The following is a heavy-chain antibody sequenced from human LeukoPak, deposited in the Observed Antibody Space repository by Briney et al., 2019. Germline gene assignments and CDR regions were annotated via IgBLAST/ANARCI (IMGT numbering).Heavy chain of an antibody. V-gene: IGHV3-7*01. CDR3: ARGVCGGGSCYSDL. CDR1: GFTFSSYW. J-gene: IGHJ5*02. CDR2: IKQDGSEK. D-gene: IGHD2-15*01. Sequence: GGSLRLSCAASGFTFSSYWMSWVRQAPGKGLEWVANIKQDGSEKYYVDSVKGRFTISRDNAKNSLYLQMNSLRAEDTAVYYCARGVCGGGSCYSDLWGQGTLVTVSS.